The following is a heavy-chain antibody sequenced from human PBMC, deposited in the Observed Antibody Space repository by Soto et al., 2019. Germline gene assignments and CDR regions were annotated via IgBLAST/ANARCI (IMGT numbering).Heavy chain of an antibody. D-gene: IGHD3-16*01. Sequence: SETLSLTCTVSGDSISRSGYYWSWIRQHPGKGLEWIGYIYYSGSTYYNPSLKSRVIISQDTSKNQFSLKLSSVTAADTALYYCAKVGGNWFDPWGQGTLVTVS. CDR2: IYYSGST. CDR1: GDSISRSGYY. CDR3: AKVGGNWFDP. V-gene: IGHV4-31*03. J-gene: IGHJ5*02.